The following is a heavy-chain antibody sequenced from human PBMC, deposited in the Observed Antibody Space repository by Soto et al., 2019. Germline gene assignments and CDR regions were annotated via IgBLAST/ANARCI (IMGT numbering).Heavy chain of an antibody. D-gene: IGHD6-19*01. J-gene: IGHJ4*02. V-gene: IGHV2-5*01. Sequence: QITLKESGPTLLKPTQTLTLTCTFSGFSLSSSAVGVNWIRQPPGKALEWLAFIYWNDDKHYSPSLRSRLTITKDTSKNQVVLTMTNMDPVDTATYYCAHGSGWLSDYWGQGILVTVSS. CDR1: GFSLSSSAVG. CDR3: AHGSGWLSDY. CDR2: IYWNDDK.